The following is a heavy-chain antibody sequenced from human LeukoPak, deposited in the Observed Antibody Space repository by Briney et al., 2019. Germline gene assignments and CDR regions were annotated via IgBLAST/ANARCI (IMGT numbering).Heavy chain of an antibody. CDR2: TNSDGSST. J-gene: IGHJ4*02. Sequence: GGSLRLSCAASGFTFSGHWMFWVRQAPGKGLVWVSSTNSDGSSTGYTDSVKGRFTVSRDNAKNALYLQMNSLRAEDTAVYYCARARWYSSDYWGQGTLVTVSS. CDR1: GFTFSGHW. CDR3: ARARWYSSDY. D-gene: IGHD5-24*01. V-gene: IGHV3-74*01.